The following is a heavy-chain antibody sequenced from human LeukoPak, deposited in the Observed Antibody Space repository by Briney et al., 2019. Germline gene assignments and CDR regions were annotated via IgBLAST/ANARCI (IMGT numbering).Heavy chain of an antibody. CDR1: RFTISSNY. CDR2: ISSGGST. D-gene: IGHD6-19*01. Sequence: GGSLRLSCAASRFTISSNYMSWVRQAPGKGLDWVSVISSGGSTYYSDSVKGRFTISRDNSKNTLYLQMNTLRAEDTAVYYCARGLYSRGWYFDYWGQGTLVTVSS. J-gene: IGHJ4*02. CDR3: ARGLYSRGWYFDY. V-gene: IGHV3-66*01.